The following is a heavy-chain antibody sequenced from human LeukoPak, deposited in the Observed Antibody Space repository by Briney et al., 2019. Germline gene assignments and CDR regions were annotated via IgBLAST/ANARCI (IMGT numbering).Heavy chain of an antibody. V-gene: IGHV3-30-3*01. CDR2: ISYEGSNK. Sequence: GGSLRLSCAASGSTFGNYAMHWVRQAPGKGLEWVAAISYEGSNKYYADSVKGRFTISRDNSKNTLYLQMNSLRAEDTAVYYCARGRNLVTTSEYFDYWGQGTLVTVSS. CDR1: GSTFGNYA. CDR3: ARGRNLVTTSEYFDY. J-gene: IGHJ4*02. D-gene: IGHD4-17*01.